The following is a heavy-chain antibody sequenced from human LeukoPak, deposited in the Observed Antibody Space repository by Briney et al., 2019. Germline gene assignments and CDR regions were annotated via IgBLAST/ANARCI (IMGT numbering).Heavy chain of an antibody. D-gene: IGHD1-26*01. CDR1: GGTFSSYA. CDR3: ARLVGLLGDAFDI. J-gene: IGHJ3*02. V-gene: IGHV1-69*01. CDR2: IIPIFGTA. Sequence: SVKVSCKASGGTFSSYAISWVRQAPGQGREWMGGIIPIFGTANYAQKFQGRVTITADESTSTAYMELSSLRSEDTAVYYCARLVGLLGDAFDIWGQGTMVTVSS.